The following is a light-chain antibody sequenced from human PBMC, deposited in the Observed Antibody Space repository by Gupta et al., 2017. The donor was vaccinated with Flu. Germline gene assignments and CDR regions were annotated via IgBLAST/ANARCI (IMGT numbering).Light chain of an antibody. CDR2: ENI. J-gene: IGLJ3*02. V-gene: IGLV1-51*02. CDR1: GSNIGENY. CDR3: GTWDSSLSAEV. Sequence: GTISCSGSGSNIGENYVSWYQQLPGRAPKLLVFENIHRPSGIPDRFSGSKSGTSATLGISGLQTGDEADYYCGTWDSSLSAEVFGGGTKLTVL.